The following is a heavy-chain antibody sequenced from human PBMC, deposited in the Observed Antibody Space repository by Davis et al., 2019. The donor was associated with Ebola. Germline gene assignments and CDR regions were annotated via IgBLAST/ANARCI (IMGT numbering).Heavy chain of an antibody. J-gene: IGHJ6*02. Sequence: PGGSLRLSCAASGFTFSSYAMSWVRQAPGKGLEWVGRIRSKANSYATAYAASVKGRFTISRDDSKNTAYLQMNSLKTEDTAVYYCSCSSTSSRADVWGQGTTVTVSS. CDR3: SCSSTSSRADV. V-gene: IGHV3-73*01. CDR2: IRSKANSYAT. D-gene: IGHD2-2*01. CDR1: GFTFSSYA.